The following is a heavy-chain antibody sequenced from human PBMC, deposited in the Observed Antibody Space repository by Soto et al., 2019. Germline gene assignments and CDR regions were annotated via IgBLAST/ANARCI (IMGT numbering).Heavy chain of an antibody. CDR3: SLLYGDYHRYFFYF. Sequence: GEYLKISCKGSGYSFTSYWIGWVRQMPGKGLEGMGIIYPGDSDTRYSPSFQGQVTISADKSISTAYLQWSSLKASDTAMYYFSLLYGDYHRYFFYFRGQGSLVTVSA. D-gene: IGHD4-17*01. J-gene: IGHJ4*02. CDR1: GYSFTSYW. CDR2: IYPGDSDT. V-gene: IGHV5-51*01.